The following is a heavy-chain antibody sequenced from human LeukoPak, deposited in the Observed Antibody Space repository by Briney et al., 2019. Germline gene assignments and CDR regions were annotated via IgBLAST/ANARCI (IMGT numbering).Heavy chain of an antibody. Sequence: GGSLRLSCAASGFTFSSYAMSWVRQAPGKGLEWVSAISGSGGSTYYADSVKGRFTISRDNSKNTLYLQMNSLRAEDTAVYYCGKGAGGYSGYGTLDYWGQGTLVTVSS. J-gene: IGHJ4*02. CDR1: GFTFSSYA. D-gene: IGHD5-12*01. CDR3: GKGAGGYSGYGTLDY. V-gene: IGHV3-23*01. CDR2: ISGSGGST.